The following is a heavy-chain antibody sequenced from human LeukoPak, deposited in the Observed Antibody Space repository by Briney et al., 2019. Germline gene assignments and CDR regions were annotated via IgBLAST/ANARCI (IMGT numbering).Heavy chain of an antibody. CDR1: GDSISSYY. CDR3: ARVQIQDYGGPNYYYYYGVDV. V-gene: IGHV4-59*01. CDR2: IYYSGST. Sequence: PSETLSLTCTVSGDSISSYYWSWIRQPPGKGLEWIGYIYYSGSTDYNPSLKSRVTISVDTSKNQFSLKMTSVTAADTAVYYCARVQIQDYGGPNYYYYYGVDVWGQGTTVTVSS. J-gene: IGHJ6*02. D-gene: IGHD4-23*01.